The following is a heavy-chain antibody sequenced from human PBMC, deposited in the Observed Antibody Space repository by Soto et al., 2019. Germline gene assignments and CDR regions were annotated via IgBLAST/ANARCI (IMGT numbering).Heavy chain of an antibody. CDR3: ASRSPALDY. J-gene: IGHJ4*02. Sequence: GGSLRLSCAASGFTFTSFGMHWVRQAPGKGLEWVAVIWYDGSNKYYADSVNGRFTFSRDNSKNTLYLQMNGLRADDTAMYYCASRSPALDYWGQGILVTVSS. CDR2: IWYDGSNK. V-gene: IGHV3-33*01. CDR1: GFTFTSFG. D-gene: IGHD2-2*01.